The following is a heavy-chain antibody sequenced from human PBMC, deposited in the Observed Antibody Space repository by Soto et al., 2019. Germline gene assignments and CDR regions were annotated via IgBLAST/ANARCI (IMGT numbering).Heavy chain of an antibody. V-gene: IGHV3-30*04. Sequence: QVQLVESGGGVVQPGGSLRLSCAASGFTFSIYAMHWVRQAPGKGLEWVAVISFDGSQRYFAESVKGRFTISRDNSKNILFLQMDSLRAEDTAVYYGASIAHFRPVIQATAAAGNRDATFDIWGQGTLVTVS. CDR1: GFTFSIYA. J-gene: IGHJ3*02. CDR2: ISFDGSQR. CDR3: ASIAHFRPVIQATAAAGNRDATFDI. D-gene: IGHD6-13*01.